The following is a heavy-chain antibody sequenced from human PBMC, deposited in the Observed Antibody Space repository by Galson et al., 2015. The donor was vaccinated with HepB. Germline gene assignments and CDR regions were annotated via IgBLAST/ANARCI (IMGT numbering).Heavy chain of an antibody. V-gene: IGHV3-53*04. CDR1: GFTVSSNY. CDR2: IYSVGNT. D-gene: IGHD1-7*01. Sequence: SLRLSCAASGFTVSSNYMSWVRQAPGKGLEWVSVIYSVGNTYYADSVKGRFTISRHNSKNTLYLQMNSLRAEDTAGYYRARGAGTTLYFDYWGQGTLVTVSS. CDR3: ARGAGTTLYFDY. J-gene: IGHJ4*02.